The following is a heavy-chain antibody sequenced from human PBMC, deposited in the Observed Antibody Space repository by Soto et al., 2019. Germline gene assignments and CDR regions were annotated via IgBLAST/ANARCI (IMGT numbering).Heavy chain of an antibody. J-gene: IGHJ3*02. V-gene: IGHV4-30-2*01. D-gene: IGHD2-2*02. CDR2: LYHSGNT. Sequence: TLSLTCAVSGGSISSGGYSWSWIRLPPAKGLEGIGYLYHSGNTYYNPSLKSRVTISVDRAKNQFSLKLSSVTAADTAVYYCARESLSLGRYNAFDIPRQGTMVTVS. CDR3: ARESLSLGRYNAFDI. CDR1: GGSISSGGYS.